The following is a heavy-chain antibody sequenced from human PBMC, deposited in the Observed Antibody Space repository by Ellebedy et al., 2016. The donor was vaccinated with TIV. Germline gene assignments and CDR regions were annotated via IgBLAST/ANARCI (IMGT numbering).Heavy chain of an antibody. CDR1: GVTFSRYA. Sequence: AASVKVSCKASGVTFSRYAVSWVRQAPGQGLEWMGTLIPMYGKTHYAQKLQGRVTIAADESTNTAFMELSSRKSEDTAIYYCARGEYRNWFDPWGQGTLVTVSS. D-gene: IGHD3-10*01. J-gene: IGHJ5*02. CDR3: ARGEYRNWFDP. V-gene: IGHV1-69*13. CDR2: LIPMYGKT.